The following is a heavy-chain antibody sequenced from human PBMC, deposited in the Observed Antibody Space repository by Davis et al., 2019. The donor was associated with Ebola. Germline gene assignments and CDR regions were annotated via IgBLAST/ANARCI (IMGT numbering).Heavy chain of an antibody. J-gene: IGHJ4*02. CDR2: IYSGGST. V-gene: IGHV3-53*01. CDR3: ARAAGWELLAIDY. D-gene: IGHD1-26*01. CDR1: GFTVSSNY. Sequence: PGGSLRLSCAASGFTVSSNYMSWVRQAPGKGLEWVSVIYSGGSTYYADSVKGRFTISGDKSKNTLYLQMNSLRAEDTAVYYCARAAGWELLAIDYWGQGTLVTVSS.